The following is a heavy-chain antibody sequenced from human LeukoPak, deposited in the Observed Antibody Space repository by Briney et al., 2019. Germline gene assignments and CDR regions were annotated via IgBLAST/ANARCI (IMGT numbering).Heavy chain of an antibody. CDR3: ARSTLYDSSGYPSYYYYYMDV. Sequence: PGGSLRLSCAASGFTFDDYGMSWVRHAPGKGLEWVSGINWNGGSTGYADSVKGRFTISRDNAKNSLYLQMNSLRAEDTALYYCARSTLYDSSGYPSYYYYYMDVWGKGTTVTVSS. CDR2: INWNGGST. V-gene: IGHV3-20*04. D-gene: IGHD3-22*01. J-gene: IGHJ6*03. CDR1: GFTFDDYG.